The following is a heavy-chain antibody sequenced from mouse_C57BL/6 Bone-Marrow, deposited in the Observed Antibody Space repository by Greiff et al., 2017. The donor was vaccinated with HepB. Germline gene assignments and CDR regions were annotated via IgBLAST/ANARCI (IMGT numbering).Heavy chain of an antibody. Sequence: EVKVVESGGGLVKPGGSLKLSCAASGFTFSDYGMHWVRQAPEKGLEWVAYISSGSSTIYYADTVKGRFTISRDNAKNTLFLQMTSLRSGDTAMYYCARKYYYDSSPPMDYWGQGTSVTVSS. CDR3: ARKYYYDSSPPMDY. CDR1: GFTFSDYG. CDR2: ISSGSSTI. D-gene: IGHD1-1*01. V-gene: IGHV5-17*01. J-gene: IGHJ4*01.